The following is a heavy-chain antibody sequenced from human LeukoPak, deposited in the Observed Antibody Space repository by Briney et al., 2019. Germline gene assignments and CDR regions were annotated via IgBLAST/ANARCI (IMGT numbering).Heavy chain of an antibody. Sequence: PSETLSLTCTVSGGSIRSSYYYWGWIRQPPGKGLEWIGSIYDSGSTYYNPSLKSRVTISVDTSKNQFSLQLNSVTPEDTAVYFCVRLVGGGIDYWGQGTLVTVSS. V-gene: IGHV4-39*01. J-gene: IGHJ4*02. CDR3: VRLVGGGIDY. D-gene: IGHD6-13*01. CDR2: IYDSGST. CDR1: GGSIRSSYYY.